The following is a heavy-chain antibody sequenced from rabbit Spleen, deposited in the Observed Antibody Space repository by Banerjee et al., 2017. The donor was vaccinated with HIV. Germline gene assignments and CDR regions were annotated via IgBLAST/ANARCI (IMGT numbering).Heavy chain of an antibody. CDR2: IAAVSSGDT. J-gene: IGHJ4*01. D-gene: IGHD4-1*01. CDR1: GFSFNSGYD. CDR3: GRENDGWGGVNL. Sequence: QSLEESGGDLVKPGASLTLTCTASGFSFNSGYDMCWVRQAPGKGLEWIACIAAVSSGDTYSATWAKGRFTMSRTSSTTVTLQVTSLTAADTATYFCGRENDGWGGVNLWGQGTLVTVS. V-gene: IGHV1S40*01.